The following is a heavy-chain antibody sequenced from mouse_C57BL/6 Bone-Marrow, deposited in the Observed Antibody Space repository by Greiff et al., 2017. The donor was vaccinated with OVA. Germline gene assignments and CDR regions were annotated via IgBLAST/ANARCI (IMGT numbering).Heavy chain of an antibody. CDR1: GYAFTNYL. V-gene: IGHV1-54*01. CDR2: INPGSGGT. Sequence: QVQLKESGAELVRPGTSVKVSCKASGYAFTNYLIEWVKQRPGQGLEWIGVINPGSGGTNYNEKFKGKATLTADKSSSTAYMQLSSLTSEDSAVYFCARRLYFDVWGTGTTVTVSS. J-gene: IGHJ1*03. CDR3: ARRLYFDV.